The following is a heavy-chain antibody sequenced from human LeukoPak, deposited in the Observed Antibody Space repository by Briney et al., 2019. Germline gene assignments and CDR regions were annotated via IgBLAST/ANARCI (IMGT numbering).Heavy chain of an antibody. D-gene: IGHD6-19*01. V-gene: IGHV3-74*01. CDR3: ATYSSGSPFDY. J-gene: IGHJ4*02. Sequence: GGSLRLSCAASGFTFSSYWMHWVRQAPGKGLVWVSRINSDGSSTSYADSVKGRFTISRDNAKNTLYLQMNSLRAEDTAVYYCATYSSGSPFDYWGQGTLVTVSS. CDR1: GFTFSSYW. CDR2: INSDGSST.